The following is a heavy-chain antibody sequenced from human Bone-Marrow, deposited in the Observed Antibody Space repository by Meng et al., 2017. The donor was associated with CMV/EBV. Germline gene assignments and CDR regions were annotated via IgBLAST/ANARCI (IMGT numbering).Heavy chain of an antibody. CDR3: ARAIYCSSTSCYREDYFDY. CDR2: ISYDGSNE. V-gene: IGHV3-30*04. J-gene: IGHJ4*02. CDR1: EFTFSTYA. D-gene: IGHD2-2*02. Sequence: GESLKISCEASEFTFSTYAMHWVRQAPGKGLEWVAVISYDGSNEYYVDSVRGRFTISRDNSKNTLYLQMNSLRAEDTAVYYCARAIYCSSTSCYREDYFDYWGQGTLVTVSS.